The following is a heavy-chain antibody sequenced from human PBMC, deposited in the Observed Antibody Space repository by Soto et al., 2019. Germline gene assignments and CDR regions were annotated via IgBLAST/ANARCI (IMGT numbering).Heavy chain of an antibody. CDR3: ARDLSAVTTEYYYYYYYMDV. Sequence: ASVKVSCKASGYTFTSYAMHWVRQAPGQRLEWMGWINAGNGNTKYSQKFQGRVTITRDTSASTAYMELSSLRSEDTAVYYCARDLSAVTTEYYYYYYYMDVWGKGTTVTVSS. J-gene: IGHJ6*03. D-gene: IGHD4-17*01. CDR2: INAGNGNT. CDR1: GYTFTSYA. V-gene: IGHV1-3*01.